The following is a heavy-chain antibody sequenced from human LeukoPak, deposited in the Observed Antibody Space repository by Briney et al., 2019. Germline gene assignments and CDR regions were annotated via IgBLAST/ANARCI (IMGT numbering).Heavy chain of an antibody. D-gene: IGHD3-10*01. CDR3: ARDSGYSGSGSYLSF. CDR2: IYTSGST. V-gene: IGHV4-4*07. J-gene: IGHJ4*02. Sequence: PSETLSLTCTVSGGSISNYYWSWIRQPAGKGLEWIGRIYTSGSTNYSPSLKSRVTMSVDTSKNQFSLKMSSVSAADTAVYYCARDSGYSGSGSYLSFWGQGTLVTVSS. CDR1: GGSISNYY.